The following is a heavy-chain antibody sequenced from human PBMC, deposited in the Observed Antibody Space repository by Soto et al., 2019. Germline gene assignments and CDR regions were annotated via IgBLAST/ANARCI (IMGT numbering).Heavy chain of an antibody. D-gene: IGHD6-19*01. J-gene: IGHJ4*02. CDR2: IFYSGST. Sequence: SETLSLTCAVYGGSFSGHYWGWIRQPPGKGLEWIGTIFYSGSTYYNPSLKSRVTISVDTSKNQFSLRLISVTAADTALYYCARRYGWLYFDYWGQGSLVTVSS. CDR3: ARRYGWLYFDY. V-gene: IGHV4-34*12. CDR1: GGSFSGHY.